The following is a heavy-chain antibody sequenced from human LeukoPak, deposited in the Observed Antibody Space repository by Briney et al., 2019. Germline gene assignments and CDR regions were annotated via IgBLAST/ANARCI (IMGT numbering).Heavy chain of an antibody. CDR3: AKQFLWFGELSHFDY. CDR1: GFTFSNYA. Sequence: GGSLRLSCAASGFTFSNYALSWVRQAPGKGLEWVSDISGSGGSTYYADSVKGRFTISRDNSKNTLYVQMNSLRAEDTAVYYCAKQFLWFGELSHFDYWGQGTLVTVSS. D-gene: IGHD3-10*01. CDR2: ISGSGGST. J-gene: IGHJ4*02. V-gene: IGHV3-23*01.